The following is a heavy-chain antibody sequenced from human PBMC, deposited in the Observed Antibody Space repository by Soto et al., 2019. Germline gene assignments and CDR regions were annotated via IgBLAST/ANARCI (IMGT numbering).Heavy chain of an antibody. CDR3: ARLAGFKVMDV. V-gene: IGHV4-39*02. Sequence: SETLSITCTFSVGSISISNYYWGWLRQPPGKGLEWIGNVYYSGSTYYNPSLKSRVTISVDTSKNHFSLRLRSVTAADTALYSCARLAGFKVMDVWGQGTTVTVSS. CDR1: VGSISISNYY. CDR2: VYYSGST. J-gene: IGHJ6*01. D-gene: IGHD3-10*01.